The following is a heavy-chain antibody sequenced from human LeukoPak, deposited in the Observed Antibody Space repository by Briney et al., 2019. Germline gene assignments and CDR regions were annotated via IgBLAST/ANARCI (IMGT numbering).Heavy chain of an antibody. Sequence: GGSLRLSCAASGFIFSNYAMSWVRQAPGKGLEWVSYISSSSSTIYYADSVKGRFTISRDNAKNSLYLQMNSLRDEDTAVYYCARETPEYDWGQGTLVTVSS. CDR1: GFIFSNYA. J-gene: IGHJ4*02. V-gene: IGHV3-48*02. CDR2: ISSSSSTI. D-gene: IGHD1-14*01. CDR3: ARETPEYD.